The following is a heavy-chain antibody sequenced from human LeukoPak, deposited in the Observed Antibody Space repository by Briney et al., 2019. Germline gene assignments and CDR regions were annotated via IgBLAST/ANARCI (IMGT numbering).Heavy chain of an antibody. V-gene: IGHV3-30*02. Sequence: GGSLRLPCAASGFNFSNSGMHWVRQVPGKGLEWVTFIRSDGSNKNYADSVKGRFTISRDNSKNTLYLQMNSLRAEDTAVYYCAKDLGYWGQGILVTVSS. CDR1: GFNFSNSG. J-gene: IGHJ4*02. CDR3: AKDLGY. CDR2: IRSDGSNK.